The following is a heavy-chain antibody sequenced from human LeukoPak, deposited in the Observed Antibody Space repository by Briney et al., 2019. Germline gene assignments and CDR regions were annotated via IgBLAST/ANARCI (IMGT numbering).Heavy chain of an antibody. D-gene: IGHD1-26*01. Sequence: GGSLRLFCAPSGFTFSSHWMSCVRQAPGKGLEWGANIKQDGSEKYYVDSVKGRFTISRNNAKKSLYLQMNSLRAEDTAVYYCARDLRELRYWGQGTLVTVSS. CDR2: IKQDGSEK. CDR1: GFTFSSHW. CDR3: ARDLRELRY. V-gene: IGHV3-7*01. J-gene: IGHJ4*02.